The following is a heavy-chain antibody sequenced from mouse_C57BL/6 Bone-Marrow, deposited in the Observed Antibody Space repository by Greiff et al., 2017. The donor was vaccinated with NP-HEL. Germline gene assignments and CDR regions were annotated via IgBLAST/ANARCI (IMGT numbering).Heavy chain of an antibody. V-gene: IGHV1-63*01. J-gene: IGHJ4*01. Sequence: QVQLKESGAELVRPGTSVKMSCKASGYTFTNYWIGWAKQRPGHGLEWIGDIYPGGGYTNYNEKFKGKATLTADKSSSTAYMQFSSLTSEDSAIYYCARGRRGGDYYAMDYWGQGTSVTVSS. CDR3: ARGRRGGDYYAMDY. D-gene: IGHD2-12*01. CDR1: GYTFTNYW. CDR2: IYPGGGYT.